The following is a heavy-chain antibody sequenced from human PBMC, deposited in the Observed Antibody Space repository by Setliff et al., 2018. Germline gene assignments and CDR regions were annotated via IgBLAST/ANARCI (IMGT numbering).Heavy chain of an antibody. Sequence: GESLKISCKTSGFSFTTNWIVWVRQMPGKGLEWVGIIYPGDSDTRYSPSLQGQVTTSADKSITTAYLQWSSLRASDTAMYYCARHFGFSAGWYADYWGQGTQVTVSS. D-gene: IGHD6-19*01. CDR1: GFSFTTNW. V-gene: IGHV5-51*01. J-gene: IGHJ4*02. CDR3: ARHFGFSAGWYADY. CDR2: IYPGDSDT.